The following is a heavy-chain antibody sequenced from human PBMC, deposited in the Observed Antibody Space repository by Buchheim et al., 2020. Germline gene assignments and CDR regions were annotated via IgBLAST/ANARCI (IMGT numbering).Heavy chain of an antibody. V-gene: IGHV1-69*04. CDR1: GGTFSSYA. CDR2: FIPTLGMA. D-gene: IGHD3-9*01. Sequence: QVQLVQSGAEVKKPGSSVKVSCKASGGTFSSYAISWVRQAPGKGLDWWGRFIPTLGMANYAQKFQGRVTITADKSTRHATMELSSLRSEDTAVYYCASYDNGRWYFDLWGRGTL. CDR3: ASYDNGRWYFDL. J-gene: IGHJ2*01.